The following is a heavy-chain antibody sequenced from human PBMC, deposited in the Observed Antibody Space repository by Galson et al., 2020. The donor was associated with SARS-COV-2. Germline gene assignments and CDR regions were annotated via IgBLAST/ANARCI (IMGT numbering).Heavy chain of an antibody. CDR1: GFTFSRYG. CDR2: TSATT. J-gene: IGHJ6*03. D-gene: IGHD3-10*02. CDR3: TKDFVRGIGYMDV. V-gene: IGHV3-23*01. Sequence: GESLKISCVASGFTFSRYGMSWVRQAPGQGLDWVATTSATTYYADSVRRRFIISRDDSKNTLYLQMNGLSADDTAVYYCTKDFVRGIGYMDVWGPGTTVTVYS.